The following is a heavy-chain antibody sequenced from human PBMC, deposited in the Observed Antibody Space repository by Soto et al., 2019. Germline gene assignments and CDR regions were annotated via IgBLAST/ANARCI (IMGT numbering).Heavy chain of an antibody. CDR3: ARDKPYVNGQYYYYYMDD. CDR2: INSDGSST. V-gene: IGHV3-74*01. Sequence: GGSLRLSCAASGFTFSSYWMHWVRQAPGKGLVWVSRINSDGSSTSYADSVKGRFTISRDNAKNTLYLQMNSLRAEDTAVYYCARDKPYVNGQYYYYYMDDWGKGTTVTVSS. D-gene: IGHD2-8*01. J-gene: IGHJ6*03. CDR1: GFTFSSYW.